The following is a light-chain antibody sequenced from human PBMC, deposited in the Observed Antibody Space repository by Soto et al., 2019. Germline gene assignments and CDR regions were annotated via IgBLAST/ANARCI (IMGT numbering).Light chain of an antibody. CDR2: WAS. V-gene: IGKV4-1*01. Sequence: DIVMTQSPDSLAVSLGERATINCKSSQSVLYSSNNKNNLAWFQQKPGQPPKLLIYWASTREYGVPDRFSGSGSGTDFTLTISSLQTEDVVVYYCQQYYSAPRTFGQGTKVEIK. J-gene: IGKJ1*01. CDR3: QQYYSAPRT. CDR1: QSVLYSSNNKNN.